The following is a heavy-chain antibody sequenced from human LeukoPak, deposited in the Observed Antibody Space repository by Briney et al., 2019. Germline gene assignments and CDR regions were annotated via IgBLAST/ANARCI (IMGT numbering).Heavy chain of an antibody. CDR1: GFTFSSYA. CDR3: ARAATQVFYYFDY. D-gene: IGHD2/OR15-2a*01. J-gene: IGHJ4*02. CDR2: ISGSGGST. Sequence: PGGSLRLSCAASGFTFSSYAMSWVRQAPGKGLEWVSAISGSGGSTYYADSVKGRFTISRDNSKNTLYLQMNSLRVEDTAVYYCARAATQVFYYFDYWGQGTLVTVSS. V-gene: IGHV3-23*01.